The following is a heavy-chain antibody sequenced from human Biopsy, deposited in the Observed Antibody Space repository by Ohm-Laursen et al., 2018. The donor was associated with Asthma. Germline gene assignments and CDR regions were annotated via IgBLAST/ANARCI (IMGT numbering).Heavy chain of an antibody. CDR1: GFTFDDYG. Sequence: SLRLSCAASGFTFDDYGMSWVRQAPGKGLDWVSGINWNGGSTGYADSVKGRFIISRDNAKNSLYLQMNSLRAEDTALYHCGRDMGGFGSGWFPVEFWGQGTLVTVSS. CDR3: GRDMGGFGSGWFPVEF. D-gene: IGHD6-19*01. V-gene: IGHV3-20*01. J-gene: IGHJ4*02. CDR2: INWNGGST.